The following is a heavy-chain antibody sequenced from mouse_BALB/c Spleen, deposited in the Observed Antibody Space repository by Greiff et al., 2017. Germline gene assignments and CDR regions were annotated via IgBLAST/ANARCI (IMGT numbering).Heavy chain of an antibody. CDR1: GFTFSDYY. CDR3: GRDGGYGDWFDY. V-gene: IGHV5-4*02. D-gene: IGHD2-14*01. CDR2: FSAGGSYT. J-gene: IGHJ3*01. Sequence: EVLLVESGGGLVKPGGSLKLSCAASGFTFSDYYMYWVRQTPEKRLEWVATFSAGGSYTYYPDSVKGRFTISRDNAKNNMYLQMSSLKSEDTAVYYCGRDGGYGDWFDYWGQGTLVTVSA.